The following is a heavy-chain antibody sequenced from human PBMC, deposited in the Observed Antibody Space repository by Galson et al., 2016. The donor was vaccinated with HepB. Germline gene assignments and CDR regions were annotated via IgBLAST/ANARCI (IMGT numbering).Heavy chain of an antibody. CDR3: AKDGRIYCSSASCHDHFHY. CDR2: ISYDGRNK. J-gene: IGHJ4*02. CDR1: GFPFSSYG. D-gene: IGHD2-2*01. V-gene: IGHV3-30*18. Sequence: SLRLSCAASGFPFSSYGMHWVRRAPGKGLEWVAFISYDGRNKKYADSVKGPFTISKDNSKKTPYLQMNSLRAEDTAVYYCAKDGRIYCSSASCHDHFHYWGQGTLVTVSS.